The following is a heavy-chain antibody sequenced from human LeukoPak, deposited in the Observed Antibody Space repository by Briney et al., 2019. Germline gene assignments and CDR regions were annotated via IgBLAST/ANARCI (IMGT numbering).Heavy chain of an antibody. CDR2: ISSSSSYI. Sequence: GGSLRLSCAASGFTFSDYYMSWIRQAPGKGLEWVSSISSSSSYIYYADSVKGRFTISRDNAKNSLYLQMNSLRAEDTAVYYCARLSVAVAGLDYWGQGTLVTVSS. J-gene: IGHJ4*02. CDR3: ARLSVAVAGLDY. V-gene: IGHV3-11*06. D-gene: IGHD6-19*01. CDR1: GFTFSDYY.